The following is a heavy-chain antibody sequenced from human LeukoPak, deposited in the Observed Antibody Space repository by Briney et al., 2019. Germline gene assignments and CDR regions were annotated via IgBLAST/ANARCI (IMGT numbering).Heavy chain of an antibody. V-gene: IGHV4-30-4*01. CDR3: ARAWTSAGRFDF. CDR1: GGSFSGYY. J-gene: IGHJ4*02. D-gene: IGHD6-13*01. CDR2: IYYSGGT. Sequence: SETLSLTCAVYGGSFSGYYWSWIRQPPGKGLEWLGYIYYSGGTYYNPSLKSRLTISVDTSRNQFSLKLSSVTAADTAVYYCARAWTSAGRFDFWGQGTLVPVSS.